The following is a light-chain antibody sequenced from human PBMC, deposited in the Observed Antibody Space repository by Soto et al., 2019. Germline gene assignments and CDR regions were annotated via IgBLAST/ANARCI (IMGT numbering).Light chain of an antibody. J-gene: IGKJ4*01. Sequence: RASQGSRNDVGWYQQKPGKVPKLLIYAASTLQSGVPSRFSGSGPGPDFTLAIRSLQPDDVASYSCQEYAQPPRTFRGGTKVDIK. CDR3: QEYAQPPRT. CDR2: AAS. V-gene: IGKV1-27*01. CDR1: QGSRND.